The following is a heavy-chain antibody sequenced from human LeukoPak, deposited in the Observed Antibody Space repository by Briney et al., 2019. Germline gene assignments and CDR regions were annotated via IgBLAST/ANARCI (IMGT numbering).Heavy chain of an antibody. J-gene: IGHJ5*02. V-gene: IGHV4-39*01. Sequence: SETLSLTCTVSGGSMSSSSYYWGWIRQPPGKGLEWIGSIYYSGSTYYNPSLKSRVTISVDTSKNQFSLKLSSVTAADTAVYYCARLTMAGEDYVKNWFDPWGQGTLVTVSS. D-gene: IGHD3-16*01. CDR1: GGSMSSSSYY. CDR2: IYYSGST. CDR3: ARLTMAGEDYVKNWFDP.